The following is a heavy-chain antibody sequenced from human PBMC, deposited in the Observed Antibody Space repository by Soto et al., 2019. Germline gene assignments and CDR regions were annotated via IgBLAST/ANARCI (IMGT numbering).Heavy chain of an antibody. CDR1: GFTFSSYW. CDR3: ARGGGDIVVVPAAIPHYYYYGMDV. CDR2: IKQDGSEK. Sequence: GGSLRLSCAASGFTFSSYWMSWVRQAPGKGLEWVANIKQDGSEKYYVDSVKGRFTISRDNAKNSLYLQMNSLRAEDTAVYYCARGGGDIVVVPAAIPHYYYYGMDVWGQGTTVTVSS. D-gene: IGHD2-2*02. V-gene: IGHV3-7*01. J-gene: IGHJ6*02.